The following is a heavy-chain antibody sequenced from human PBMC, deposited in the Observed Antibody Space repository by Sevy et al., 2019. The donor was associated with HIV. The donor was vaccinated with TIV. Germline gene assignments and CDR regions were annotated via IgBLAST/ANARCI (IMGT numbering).Heavy chain of an antibody. Sequence: SETLSLTCTVSGGSMSTYYWSWIRQPPGKGLEWIGYIYYSGSTNYNPSLKSRLTMSVDTSKNQFSLKLSSVTAADTAVYYCAREGFNWNDVDSWGQGTLVTVSS. D-gene: IGHD1-20*01. CDR1: GGSMSTYY. J-gene: IGHJ4*02. CDR2: IYYSGST. V-gene: IGHV4-59*01. CDR3: AREGFNWNDVDS.